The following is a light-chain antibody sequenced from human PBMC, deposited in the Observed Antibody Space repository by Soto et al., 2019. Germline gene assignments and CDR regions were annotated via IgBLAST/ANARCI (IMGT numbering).Light chain of an antibody. CDR3: QQCYSSPRT. CDR2: AAS. J-gene: IGKJ1*01. Sequence: DMQMTQSPSTLSASVGDRVTITCRASQSITTYVNWYQQKLGKAPTLLIYAASSLQSGVPSRFSGSGSGTDFTLTISSLQPEDFATYFCQQCYSSPRTFGQGTKV. V-gene: IGKV1-39*01. CDR1: QSITTY.